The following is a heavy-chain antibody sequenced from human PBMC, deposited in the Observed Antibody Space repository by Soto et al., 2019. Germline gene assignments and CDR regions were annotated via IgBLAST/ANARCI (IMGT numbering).Heavy chain of an antibody. D-gene: IGHD1-1*01. V-gene: IGHV1-18*01. CDR3: ARGRYGDY. J-gene: IGHJ4*02. CDR2: ISAHNGNT. CDR1: GYTFTSYG. Sequence: QVHLVQSGAEVKKPGASVKVSCKASGYTFTSYGITWVRQAPGQGLEWMGWISAHNGNTDYAQKLQGRVIVTRDTTTSTAYMGLRRLRSDETGVYCCARGRYGDYWGQGALVTVSS.